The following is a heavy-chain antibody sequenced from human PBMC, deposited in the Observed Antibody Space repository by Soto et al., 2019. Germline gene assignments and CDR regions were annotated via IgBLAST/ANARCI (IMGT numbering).Heavy chain of an antibody. Sequence: GASVKVSCKASRVAFSKFIVTWVRQAPGLGLEWVGGIISIFGTANYAQKFQGRVTVTADESTSTAYMELSSLRSEDTAVYYCARDPSDKLDLRDHAFDIWGQGTMVTVSS. CDR3: ARDPSDKLDLRDHAFDI. J-gene: IGHJ3*02. CDR2: IISIFGTA. D-gene: IGHD1-7*01. V-gene: IGHV1-69*13. CDR1: RVAFSKFI.